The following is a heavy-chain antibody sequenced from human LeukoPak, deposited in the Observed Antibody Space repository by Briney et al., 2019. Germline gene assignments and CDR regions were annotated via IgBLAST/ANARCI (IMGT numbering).Heavy chain of an antibody. CDR2: IYTSGST. CDR3: TRGRGTALDY. J-gene: IGHJ4*02. Sequence: PSETPSLTCTVSDVSISGYYWSWIRQPAGKGLEWIGRIYTSGSTSYNPSLKSRVTMSVDTSKNQFSLKLTSVTAADTAMYYCTRGRGTALDYWGQGTLVTVSS. CDR1: DVSISGYY. V-gene: IGHV4-4*07. D-gene: IGHD1-14*01.